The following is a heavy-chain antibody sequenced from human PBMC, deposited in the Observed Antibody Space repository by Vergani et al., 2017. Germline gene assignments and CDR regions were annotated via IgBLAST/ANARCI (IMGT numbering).Heavy chain of an antibody. J-gene: IGHJ4*02. CDR2: ISSSSSYI. Sequence: EVQMVESGGGLVKPGGSLRLSCAASGFTFSSYSMNWVRQAPGKGLEWVSSISSSSSYIYYADSVKGRFTISRDNAKNSLYLQMNSLRAEDTAVYYCARGQWLPTLSFDYWGQGTLVTVSS. V-gene: IGHV3-21*01. D-gene: IGHD6-19*01. CDR1: GFTFSSYS. CDR3: ARGQWLPTLSFDY.